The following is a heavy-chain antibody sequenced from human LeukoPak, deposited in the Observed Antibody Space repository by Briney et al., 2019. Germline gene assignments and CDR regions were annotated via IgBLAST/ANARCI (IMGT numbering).Heavy chain of an antibody. CDR3: ARNKTYYDIWTGYFFYYFDY. D-gene: IGHD3-9*01. Sequence: SGGSLRLSCAASGFTFSSHWMSWVRQAPGKGLEWVANIKQDGSEKYYVDSVKGRFTISRDNAKNSLYLQMNTLRAEDTAVYYCARNKTYYDIWTGYFFYYFDYWGQGTLVTVSS. V-gene: IGHV3-7*01. J-gene: IGHJ4*02. CDR1: GFTFSSHW. CDR2: IKQDGSEK.